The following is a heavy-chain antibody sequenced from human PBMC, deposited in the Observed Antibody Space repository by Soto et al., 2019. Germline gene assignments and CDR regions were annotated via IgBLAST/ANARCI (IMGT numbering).Heavy chain of an antibody. J-gene: IGHJ4*02. CDR2: ISGSGDRT. Sequence: EVQLLESGGYLVQPGGSLRLSCAASGLTFSSYAMSWVRQAPGKGLEWVSGISGSGDRTDYADSVKGRFTISRDNSKSTLSLQMSSLRADNTAVYYCATKPLLPGPFGYWGQGTLVTVSS. D-gene: IGHD3-22*01. CDR1: GLTFSSYA. CDR3: ATKPLLPGPFGY. V-gene: IGHV3-23*01.